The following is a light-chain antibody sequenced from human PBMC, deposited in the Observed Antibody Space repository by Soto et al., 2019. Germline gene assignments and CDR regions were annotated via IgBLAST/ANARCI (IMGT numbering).Light chain of an antibody. CDR1: SSDVGGYNY. V-gene: IGLV2-8*01. CDR2: EVS. CDR3: SSYTGSHNWV. J-gene: IGLJ3*02. Sequence: QSALTQPPSASGSPGQSVTISCTGTSSDVGGYNYVSWYQQHPGKAPKLMIFEVSKRPSGVPDRFSGSKSGNTASLTVSGRQAEDEADYYCSSYTGSHNWVFGGGTKLTVL.